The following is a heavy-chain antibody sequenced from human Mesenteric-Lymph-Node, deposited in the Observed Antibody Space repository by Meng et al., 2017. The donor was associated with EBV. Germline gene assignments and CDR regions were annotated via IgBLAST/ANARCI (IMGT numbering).Heavy chain of an antibody. CDR2: IYYSGNT. CDR1: GGSIGSANY. Sequence: VQLTQWRAGLLKPSQTLSLTCTVSGGSIGSANYWSWIRQPPGKGLEWIGYIYYSGNTYYNPSLESRVTISIDTSKSQVSLKLTSVTAADTAVYYCARVTYSGSRYPSVFDYWGQGNLVTVSS. CDR3: ARVTYSGSRYPSVFDY. D-gene: IGHD6-13*01. V-gene: IGHV4-30-4*01. J-gene: IGHJ4*02.